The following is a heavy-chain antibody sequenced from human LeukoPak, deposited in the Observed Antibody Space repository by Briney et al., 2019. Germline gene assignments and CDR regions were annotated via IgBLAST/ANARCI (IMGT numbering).Heavy chain of an antibody. V-gene: IGHV3-30*18. CDR1: GFTFSSYG. CDR2: ISYDGSNK. J-gene: IGHJ6*02. D-gene: IGHD6-19*01. CDR3: AKARGSSGWYMDV. Sequence: PGGSLRLSCAASGFTFSSYGMHWVRQASGKGLEWVAVISYDGSNKYYADSVKGRFTISRDNSKNTLYLQMNSLRAEDTAVYYCAKARGSSGWYMDVWGQGTTVTVSS.